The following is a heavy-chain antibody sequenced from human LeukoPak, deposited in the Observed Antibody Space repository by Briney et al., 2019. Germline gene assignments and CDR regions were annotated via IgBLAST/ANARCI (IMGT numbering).Heavy chain of an antibody. D-gene: IGHD2-15*01. CDR3: ARGPGYCSGGSCYGRFDP. J-gene: IGHJ5*02. CDR2: IIPIFGTA. V-gene: IGHV1-69*13. CDR1: GGTFSSYA. Sequence: GASVKVSCKASGGTFSSYAISWVRQAPGQGLEWMGGIIPIFGTANYAQKFQGRVTITAGESTSTAYMELSSLRSEDTAVYYCARGPGYCSGGSCYGRFDPWGQGTLVTVSS.